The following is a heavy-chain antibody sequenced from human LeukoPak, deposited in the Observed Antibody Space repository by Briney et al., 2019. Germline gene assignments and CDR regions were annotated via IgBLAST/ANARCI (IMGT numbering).Heavy chain of an antibody. CDR3: ARDHTIFGVVYGMDV. CDR1: GYTLTELS. Sequence: ASVKVSCKVSGYTLTELSMHWVRQAPGKGLEWMGGFDPEDGETIYAQKFQGRVTMTRDTSISTAYMELSRLRSDDTAVYYCARDHTIFGVVYGMDVWGQGTTVTVSS. J-gene: IGHJ6*02. V-gene: IGHV1-24*01. CDR2: FDPEDGET. D-gene: IGHD3-3*01.